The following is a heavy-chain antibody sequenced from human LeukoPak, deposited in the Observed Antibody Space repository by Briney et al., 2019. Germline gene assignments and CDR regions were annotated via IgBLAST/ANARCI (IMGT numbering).Heavy chain of an antibody. Sequence: PSETLSLTCNVSGGSISTYFWSWIRQPPGKGLEWVGTFYHSGRTYYNPSLKSRVSLSVDTSQNLFSLHLNSVTAADTAVYYCATLRRYGSGTNYPPGYFDYWGQGTLVSVSS. J-gene: IGHJ4*02. CDR2: FYHSGRT. CDR3: ATLRRYGSGTNYPPGYFDY. CDR1: GGSISTYF. V-gene: IGHV4-59*04. D-gene: IGHD3-10*01.